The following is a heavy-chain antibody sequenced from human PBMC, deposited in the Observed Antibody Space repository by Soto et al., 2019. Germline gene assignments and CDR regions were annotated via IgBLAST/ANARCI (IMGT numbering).Heavy chain of an antibody. Sequence: ESGPTLVNPTETLTLTCTVSGFSLSNARMGVSWIRQPPGKALEWLAHIFSNDEKSYSTSLKSRLTISKDTSKSQVVLTMTNMDPVDTATYYCARISNAWNYGGPRYYYYGMDVWGQGTTVTVSS. J-gene: IGHJ6*02. D-gene: IGHD1-7*01. CDR2: IFSNDEK. CDR1: GFSLSNARMG. CDR3: ARISNAWNYGGPRYYYYGMDV. V-gene: IGHV2-26*01.